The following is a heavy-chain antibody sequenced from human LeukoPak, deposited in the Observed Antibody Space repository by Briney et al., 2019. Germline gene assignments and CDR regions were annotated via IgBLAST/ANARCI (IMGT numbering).Heavy chain of an antibody. CDR1: GFTVGSNY. CDR3: ARVTVAGLLNY. V-gene: IGHV3-53*01. D-gene: IGHD6-19*01. CDR2: IYSGGST. J-gene: IGHJ4*02. Sequence: GGSLRLSCAASGFTVGSNYMSWVRQAPGKGLEWVSVIYSGGSTYYADSVKGRFTISRDNSKNTQYLQMNSLRAEDTAVYYCARVTVAGLLNYWGQGTLVTVSS.